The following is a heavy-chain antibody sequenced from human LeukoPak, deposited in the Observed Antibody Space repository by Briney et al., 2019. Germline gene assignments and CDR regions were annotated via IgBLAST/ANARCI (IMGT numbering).Heavy chain of an antibody. CDR2: ISSGSNYI. D-gene: IGHD6-6*01. J-gene: IGHJ6*02. CDR3: ARDKAQDSVYYGMDV. V-gene: IGHV3-21*06. Sequence: RSLRLSCAASGFTFSSYSMVWVRQAPGKGLEWVSSISSGSNYIYYADSVKGRFTISRDNARTSLYLQMNSLRAEDTAVYYCARDKAQDSVYYGMDVWGQGTTVTVSS. CDR1: GFTFSSYS.